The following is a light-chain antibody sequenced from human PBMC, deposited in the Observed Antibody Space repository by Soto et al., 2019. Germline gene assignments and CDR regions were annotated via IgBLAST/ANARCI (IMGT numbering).Light chain of an antibody. J-gene: IGKJ1*01. CDR3: RQHSHWPPWS. V-gene: IGKV3-11*01. Sequence: EVVLTQSPATLPLSPGERATLSCRASQNVRTFLDWYQQKPGQAPRLRLYGASNRATGIPARFRGSGSGTDFTLTISSLEPEDFAVYYCRQHSHWPPWSFRQGTRVEIQ. CDR2: GAS. CDR1: QNVRTF.